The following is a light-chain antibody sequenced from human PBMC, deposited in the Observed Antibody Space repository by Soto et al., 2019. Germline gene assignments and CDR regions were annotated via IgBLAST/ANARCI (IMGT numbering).Light chain of an antibody. CDR2: DAS. Sequence: EIVMTQSPATLSVSPGERATLSCRASQSVSSSLAWYQQAPGQAPRLLIYDASTRATGIPARFSGSGSGTEFTLTISSLQSEDFAVYYCQQYNNWPPYTFGQGTKAEIK. CDR1: QSVSSS. V-gene: IGKV3-15*01. CDR3: QQYNNWPPYT. J-gene: IGKJ2*01.